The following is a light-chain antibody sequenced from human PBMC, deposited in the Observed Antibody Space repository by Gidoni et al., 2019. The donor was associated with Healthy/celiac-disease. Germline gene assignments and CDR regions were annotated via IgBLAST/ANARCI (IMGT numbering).Light chain of an antibody. CDR2: WAS. J-gene: IGKJ2*01. Sequence: DIVITQYPDSLSVSLGETPTINCKSSQSVLYSSNNNNYLAWYQQNPGEPPKMLIYWASTRESGVPDRCSGSGSGTDFTLTISSLQDEDVAVDYCQQYYSTPYTFGQGTKLEIK. CDR3: QQYYSTPYT. CDR1: QSVLYSSNNNNY. V-gene: IGKV4-1*01.